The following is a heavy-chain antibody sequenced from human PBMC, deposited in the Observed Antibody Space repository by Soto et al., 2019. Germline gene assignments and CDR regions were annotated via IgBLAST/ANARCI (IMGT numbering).Heavy chain of an antibody. CDR1: GFTFDDYA. D-gene: IGHD3-22*01. J-gene: IGHJ2*01. Sequence: EVQLVESGGGLVQPGRSLRLSCAASGFTFDDYAMHWVRQAPGKGLEWVSGISWNSGSIGYADSVKGRFTTSRDNAKNSLYLQMNSLRAEDTALYYCAKGYYYDSSGYGYCDLWGRGTLVTVSS. CDR2: ISWNSGSI. V-gene: IGHV3-9*01. CDR3: AKGYYYDSSGYGYCDL.